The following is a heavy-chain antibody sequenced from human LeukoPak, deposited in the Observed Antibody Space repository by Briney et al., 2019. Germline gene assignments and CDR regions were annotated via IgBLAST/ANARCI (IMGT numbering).Heavy chain of an antibody. J-gene: IGHJ4*02. D-gene: IGHD1-20*01. CDR2: ISGSGDIT. CDR3: ARDPPFIIGTTIFDY. V-gene: IGHV3-23*01. Sequence: RGGSLRFSCAASGFTFSSYAMSWVRQTPGKGLEWVSVISGSGDITYYADSVKGRFTISRDNAKNSLYLQMNSLRAEDTAVYYCARDPPFIIGTTIFDYWGQGTLVTVSS. CDR1: GFTFSSYA.